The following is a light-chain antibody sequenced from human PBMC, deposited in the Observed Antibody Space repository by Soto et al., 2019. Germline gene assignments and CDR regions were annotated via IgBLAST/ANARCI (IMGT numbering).Light chain of an antibody. CDR3: SSYTSRTTPV. CDR1: SSDVGGYAY. V-gene: IGLV2-14*01. J-gene: IGLJ2*01. CDR2: EVS. Sequence: QSVLTQPASVSGSPGQTITISCTGTSSDVGGYAYVSWYQQYPGKVPKLVISEVSNRPSGVSHRFSGSRSGNTASLTISGLQAEDEADYHCSSYTSRTTPVFGGGTKLPVL.